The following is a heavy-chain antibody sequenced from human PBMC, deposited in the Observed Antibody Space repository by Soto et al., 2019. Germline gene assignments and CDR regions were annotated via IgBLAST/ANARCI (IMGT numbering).Heavy chain of an antibody. V-gene: IGHV4-31*03. CDR2: IYYSGST. CDR1: GGSISSGGYY. CDR3: ARAFRNYDFWSGYYISQQENGDYYMDV. D-gene: IGHD3-3*01. J-gene: IGHJ6*03. Sequence: LSLTCTVSGGSISSGGYYWSWIRQHPGKGLEWIGYIYYSGSTYYNPSLKSRVTISVDTSKNQFSLKLSSVTAADTAVYYCARAFRNYDFWSGYYISQQENGDYYMDVWGKGTTVTVSS.